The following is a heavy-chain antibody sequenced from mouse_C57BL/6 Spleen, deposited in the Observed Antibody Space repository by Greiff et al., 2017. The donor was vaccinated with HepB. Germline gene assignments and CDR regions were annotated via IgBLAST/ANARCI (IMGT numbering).Heavy chain of an antibody. Sequence: EVKLMESGGGLVKPGGSLKLSCAASGFTFSDYGMHWVRQAPEKGLEWVAYISSGSSTIYYADTVKGRFTISRDNAKNTLFLQMTSLRSEDTAMYYCATYSNGWFAYWGQGTLVTVSA. D-gene: IGHD2-5*01. CDR2: ISSGSSTI. V-gene: IGHV5-17*01. CDR1: GFTFSDYG. CDR3: ATYSNGWFAY. J-gene: IGHJ3*01.